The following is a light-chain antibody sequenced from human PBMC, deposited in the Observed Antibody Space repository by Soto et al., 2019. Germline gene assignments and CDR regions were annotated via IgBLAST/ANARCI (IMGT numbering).Light chain of an antibody. CDR2: EVI. V-gene: IGLV2-8*01. Sequence: QSALTQPPSASGSPGQSVTISCTGTSSDVGGYNYVSWYQQHPGKAPKLMIYEVIKRPSGVPDRFSGSKSGNTASLTVSGLQAEDEADYYCSSYAGNNKYVFGTGTQLTVL. CDR3: SSYAGNNKYV. CDR1: SSDVGGYNY. J-gene: IGLJ1*01.